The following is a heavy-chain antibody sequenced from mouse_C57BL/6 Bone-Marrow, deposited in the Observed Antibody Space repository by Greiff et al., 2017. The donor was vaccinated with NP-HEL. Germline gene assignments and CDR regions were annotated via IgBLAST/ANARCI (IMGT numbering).Heavy chain of an antibody. D-gene: IGHD4-1*01. J-gene: IGHJ4*01. CDR3: ATFNWGYAMDY. V-gene: IGHV5-6*01. Sequence: EVHLVESGGDLVKPGGSLKLSCAASGFTFSSYGMSWVRQTPDKRLEWVATISSGGSYTYYPDSVKGRFTISRDNAKNTLYLQMSSLKSEDTAMYYCATFNWGYAMDYWGQGTSVTVSS. CDR1: GFTFSSYG. CDR2: ISSGGSYT.